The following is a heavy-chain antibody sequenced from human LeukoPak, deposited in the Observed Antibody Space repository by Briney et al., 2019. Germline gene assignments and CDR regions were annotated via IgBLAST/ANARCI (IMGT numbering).Heavy chain of an antibody. J-gene: IGHJ2*01. V-gene: IGHV4-59*03. CDR1: GGSISSYY. D-gene: IGHD1-1*01. CDR2: IFYSGST. Sequence: PSETLSLTCTVSGGSISSYYWSWIRQPPGKGLEWIGYIFYSGSTNYNPSLKSRVTISVDTSKKQFSLKLNSMTAADTAVYSCATTSRSNYWYFDLWGRGTLVTVSS. CDR3: ATTSRSNYWYFDL.